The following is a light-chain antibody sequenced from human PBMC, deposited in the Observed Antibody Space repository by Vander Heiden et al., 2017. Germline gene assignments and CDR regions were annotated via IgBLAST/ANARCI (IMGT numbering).Light chain of an antibody. Sequence: DIQMPQSPPTHSASVGDVVTIPRRASQSISSRLAWFQQKPGKAPKLLIYGASTLETGVPSRFRGGGSGTEFTLTISGLQPDDFATYYCQQYNTYSTFGQGTKV. CDR3: QQYNTYST. V-gene: IGKV1-5*03. J-gene: IGKJ1*01. CDR1: QSISSR. CDR2: GAS.